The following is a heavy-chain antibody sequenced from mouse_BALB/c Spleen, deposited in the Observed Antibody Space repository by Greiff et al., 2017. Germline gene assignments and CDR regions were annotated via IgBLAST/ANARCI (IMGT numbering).Heavy chain of an antibody. J-gene: IGHJ2*01. D-gene: IGHD2-3*01. CDR3: AREGYYPYFDY. CDR2: ISSGSSTI. CDR1: GFAFSSFG. Sequence: EVHLVESGGGLVKPGGSLKLSCAASGFAFSSFGMHWVRQAPEKGLEWVAYISSGSSTIYYADTVKGRFTISRDNPKNTLFLQMTSLRSEDTAMYYCAREGYYPYFDYWGQGTTLTVAS. V-gene: IGHV5-17*02.